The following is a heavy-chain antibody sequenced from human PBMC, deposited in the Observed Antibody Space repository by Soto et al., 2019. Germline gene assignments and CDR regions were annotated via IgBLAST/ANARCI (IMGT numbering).Heavy chain of an antibody. CDR1: GFSLTTYGVG. CDR3: ARYYFGSGLYFFDY. V-gene: IGHV2-5*02. J-gene: IGHJ4*02. D-gene: IGHD3-10*01. CDR2: IYWDDDK. Sequence: SGPTLVNPTQTLTLTCTFSGFSLTTYGVGVGWIRQPPGKALEWLALIYWDDDKRYCPSLKTRLTITKDTSKNQVVLTMTNMDPVDTATYYCARYYFGSGLYFFDYWGQGALVTVSS.